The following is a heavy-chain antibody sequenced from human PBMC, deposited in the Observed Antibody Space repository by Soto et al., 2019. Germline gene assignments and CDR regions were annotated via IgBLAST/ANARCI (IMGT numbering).Heavy chain of an antibody. CDR1: GFTFSSYA. J-gene: IGHJ4*02. V-gene: IGHV3-23*01. CDR2: ITGSSIST. D-gene: IGHD6-6*01. Sequence: GGSLRLSCAASGFTFSSYAISWLRQAPGKGVEWVSSITGSSISTYDADSVKGRFTISRDNSRNTLYLQMNSLRAEDTAVYYCAKDRSSPWAYWGQGILVTVSS. CDR3: AKDRSSPWAY.